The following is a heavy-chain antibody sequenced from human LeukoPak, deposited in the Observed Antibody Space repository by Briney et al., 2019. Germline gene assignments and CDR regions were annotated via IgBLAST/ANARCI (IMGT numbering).Heavy chain of an antibody. CDR1: GGSISSSSYY. CDR3: ARPLRSCSGGSCYSGYYYYYYMDV. V-gene: IGHV4-39*01. J-gene: IGHJ6*03. Sequence: PAETLSLTCTVSGGSISSSSYYWGWLRPPPGKGLEWFVSIYYSASTYYNPSLKSRVTLSVDTSKNQFSLKLSSVTAADTAVYYCARPLRSCSGGSCYSGYYYYYYMDVWGKGTTVTVSS. D-gene: IGHD2-15*01. CDR2: IYYSAST.